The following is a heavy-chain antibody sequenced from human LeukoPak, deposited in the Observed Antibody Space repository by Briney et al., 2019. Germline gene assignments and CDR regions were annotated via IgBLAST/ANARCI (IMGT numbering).Heavy chain of an antibody. D-gene: IGHD2-21*01. J-gene: IGHJ4*02. CDR1: GLTFSTSG. V-gene: IGHV3-21*01. CDR2: ISSSGTYM. Sequence: GGSLRLSCTTSGLTFSTSGFNWVRQAPGKGLEWVSSISSSGTYMYYGDSMKGRFTISRDNAKNSLYLQMNSLRAEDTAVYYCARCGGDCFFDSWGQGTLVTVSS. CDR3: ARCGGDCFFDS.